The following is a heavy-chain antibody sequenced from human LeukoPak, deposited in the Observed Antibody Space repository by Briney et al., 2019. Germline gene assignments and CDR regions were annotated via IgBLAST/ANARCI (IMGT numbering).Heavy chain of an antibody. CDR1: GFTFSDYY. CDR3: ALTPLRDWWSGYYTDY. Sequence: PGGSLRLSCAASGFTFSDYYMSWIRQAPGKGLELVSYISSSCSTIYYADSVNGRFTISRENAKNSLYLQMNSLRAEDTAVYYCALTPLRDWWSGYYTDYWGQGTLGTVSS. J-gene: IGHJ4*02. V-gene: IGHV3-11*04. D-gene: IGHD3-3*01. CDR2: ISSSCSTI.